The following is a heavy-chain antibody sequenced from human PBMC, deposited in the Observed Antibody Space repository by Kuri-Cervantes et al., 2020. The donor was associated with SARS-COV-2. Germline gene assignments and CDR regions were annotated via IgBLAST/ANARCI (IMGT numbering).Heavy chain of an antibody. Sequence: LSLTCAASGFTFSNYAIHWVRQAPGKGLEWVALISYDGSDKNYADSVKGRFTISRDNSKNTLYLQMNSLRAEDTAVYYCARDRYYDFWSGYCGWGQGTLVTVSS. CDR1: GFTFSNYA. D-gene: IGHD3-3*01. V-gene: IGHV3-30*01. CDR3: ARDRYYDFWSGYCG. J-gene: IGHJ4*02. CDR2: ISYDGSDK.